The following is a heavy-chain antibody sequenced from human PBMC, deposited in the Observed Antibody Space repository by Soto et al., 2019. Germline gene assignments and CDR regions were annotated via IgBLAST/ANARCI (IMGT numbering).Heavy chain of an antibody. V-gene: IGHV4-59*01. CDR1: GGSIRSYY. CDR3: ARAQGVGATDY. CDR2: IYYSGST. J-gene: IGHJ4*02. D-gene: IGHD1-26*01. Sequence: SETLSLTCTVSGGSIRSYYCNWIRQPPGKGLEWIGYIYYSGSTNYNPPLKSRVTISADTSKNQFSLRLSSVTAADTAVYYCARAQGVGATDYWGQGALVTVSS.